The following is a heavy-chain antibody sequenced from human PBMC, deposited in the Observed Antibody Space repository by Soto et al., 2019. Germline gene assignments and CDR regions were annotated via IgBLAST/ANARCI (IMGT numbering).Heavy chain of an antibody. CDR2: IKQDGSEK. CDR3: ARMGGDILTGYYYYYGMDV. D-gene: IGHD3-9*01. J-gene: IGHJ6*02. CDR1: GFTFSSYW. V-gene: IGHV3-7*03. Sequence: GSLILSCAASGFTFSSYWMSWVRQAPGKGLEWVANIKQDGSEKYYVDSVKGRFTISRDNAKNSLYLQMNSLRAEDTAVYYCARMGGDILTGYYYYYGMDVWGQGTTVTV.